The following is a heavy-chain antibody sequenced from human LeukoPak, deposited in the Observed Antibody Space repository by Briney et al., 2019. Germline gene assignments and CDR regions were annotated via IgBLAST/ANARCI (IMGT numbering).Heavy chain of an antibody. V-gene: IGHV4-39*07. CDR2: IYYSGST. CDR3: ARAGFKDYDILTGLFDY. D-gene: IGHD3-9*01. CDR1: GCSISSSSYY. J-gene: IGHJ4*02. Sequence: SETLSLTCTVSGCSISSSSYYWGWIRQPPGKGLEWIGSIYYSGSTYYNPSLKSRVTISVDTSKNQFSLKLSSVTAADTAVYYCARAGFKDYDILTGLFDYWGQGTLVTVSS.